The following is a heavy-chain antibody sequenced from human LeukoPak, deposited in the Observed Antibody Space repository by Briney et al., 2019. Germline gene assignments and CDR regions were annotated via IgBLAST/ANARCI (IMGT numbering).Heavy chain of an antibody. V-gene: IGHV4-59*08. J-gene: IGHJ5*02. CDR3: ARLVSRWYGGWFDP. D-gene: IGHD6-19*01. CDR1: GGSISSYY. Sequence: SETLSLTCTVSGGSISSYYWSWIRQPPGKGLEWIGYIYYSGSTYYNPSLKSRVTISVDTSKNQFSLKLSSVPAADTAVYYCARLVSRWYGGWFDPWGQGTLVTVSS. CDR2: IYYSGST.